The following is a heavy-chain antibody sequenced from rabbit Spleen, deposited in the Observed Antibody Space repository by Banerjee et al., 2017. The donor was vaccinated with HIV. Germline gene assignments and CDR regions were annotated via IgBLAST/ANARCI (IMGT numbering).Heavy chain of an antibody. Sequence: QQQLEESGGGLVKPGGTLTLTCKASGISFGISDYMCWVRQAPGKGLEWIACIDTSDGDTDYANWPKGRFTISKASSTTVTLKMTSLTAADTATYFCARDGAGGSYFALWGPGTLVTVS. CDR2: IDTSDGDT. CDR1: GISFGISDY. V-gene: IGHV1S45*01. J-gene: IGHJ4*01. D-gene: IGHD8-1*01. CDR3: ARDGAGGSYFAL.